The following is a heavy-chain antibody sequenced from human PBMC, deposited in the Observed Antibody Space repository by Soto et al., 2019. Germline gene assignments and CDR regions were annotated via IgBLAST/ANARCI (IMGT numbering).Heavy chain of an antibody. J-gene: IGHJ6*02. Sequence: EVQLVESGGGLVQPGGSLRLSFEASGFTFRNYDMHWVRHGTGKGLEWVSGISAAGDPDYADSVEGRFTISRENAQNSFFLQMNSLRVGDTAVYYCARTDRDFYGLDVWGQGTTVIVSS. CDR3: ARTDRDFYGLDV. CDR1: GFTFRNYD. V-gene: IGHV3-13*05. CDR2: ISAAGDP.